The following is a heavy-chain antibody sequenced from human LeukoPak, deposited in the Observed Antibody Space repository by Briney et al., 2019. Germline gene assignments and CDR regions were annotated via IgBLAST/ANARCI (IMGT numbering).Heavy chain of an antibody. J-gene: IGHJ4*02. Sequence: SVKVSCKASGGTFSSFAISWVRQAPGQGLEWMGRIIPILGIANYAQKFQGRVTITADKSTSTAYMELSSLRSEDTAVYYCARDLLKDDSRSVLSTSWGQGTLVTVSS. CDR3: ARDLLKDDSRSVLSTS. CDR1: GGTFSSFA. D-gene: IGHD2-2*01. V-gene: IGHV1-69*04. CDR2: IIPILGIA.